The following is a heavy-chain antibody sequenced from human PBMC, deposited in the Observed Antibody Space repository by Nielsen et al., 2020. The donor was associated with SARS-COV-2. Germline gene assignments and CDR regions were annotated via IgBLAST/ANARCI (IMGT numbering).Heavy chain of an antibody. V-gene: IGHV3-49*04. J-gene: IGHJ3*01. CDR3: SRVRAGAFDL. Sequence: GGSLRLSCTTSGFCFGEYGLTWVRQAPGKGREWVGFIRGQVFGGAKEYAASVKDRFVITRDESKSIMYLQMNSLKTEDTAVYFCSRVRAGAFDLWGQGTMVTVSS. CDR1: GFCFGEYG. D-gene: IGHD6-25*01. CDR2: IRGQVFGGAK.